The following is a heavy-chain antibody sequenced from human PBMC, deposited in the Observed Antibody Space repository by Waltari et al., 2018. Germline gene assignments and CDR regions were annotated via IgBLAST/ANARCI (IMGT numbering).Heavy chain of an antibody. V-gene: IGHV4-59*11. D-gene: IGHD3-16*01. CDR2: IYYSGST. Sequence: QVQLQESGPGLVKPSETLSRTCTVSGGSISSHYWSWLRQPPGKGLEWIGYIYYSGSTNYNPSLKSRVTISVDTPKNQFSLKLCSVTAADTAVYYCARGGNYYYYGMDVWGQGTTVTVSS. CDR1: GGSISSHY. J-gene: IGHJ6*02. CDR3: ARGGNYYYYGMDV.